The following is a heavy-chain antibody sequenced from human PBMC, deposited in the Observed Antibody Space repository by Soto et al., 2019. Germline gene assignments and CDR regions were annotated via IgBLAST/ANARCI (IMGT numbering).Heavy chain of an antibody. V-gene: IGHV5-51*03. Sequence: EVQLVQSGAEVKKPGGSLKISCKASGYNFATYWIGWVRQMPGKGLESMGIIYPGDSDIRYSTSFQGQVTASADRSISTVYLQWSSLKASDTAIYYCARLGYWGQGTLVTVSS. CDR1: GYNFATYW. CDR2: IYPGDSDI. J-gene: IGHJ4*02. CDR3: ARLGY.